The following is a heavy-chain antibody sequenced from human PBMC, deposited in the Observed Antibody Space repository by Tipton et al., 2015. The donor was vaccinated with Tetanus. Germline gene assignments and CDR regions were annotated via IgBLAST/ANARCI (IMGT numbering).Heavy chain of an antibody. CDR1: GFTVSSNY. V-gene: IGHV3-53*01. CDR3: ARIKDAVTTAFDI. J-gene: IGHJ3*02. CDR2: IYSGGST. D-gene: IGHD4-17*01. Sequence: SLRLSCAASGFTVSSNYMSWVRQAPGKGLEWVSVIYSGGSTYYADSVKGRFTISRDNSKNTLYLQMNSLRAEDTAVYYCARIKDAVTTAFDIWGQGTMVTVSS.